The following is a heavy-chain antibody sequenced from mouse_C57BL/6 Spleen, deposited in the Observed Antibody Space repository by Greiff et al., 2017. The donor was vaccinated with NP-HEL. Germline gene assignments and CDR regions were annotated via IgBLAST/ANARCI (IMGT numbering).Heavy chain of an antibody. D-gene: IGHD4-1*01. CDR2: IYPGDGDT. J-gene: IGHJ1*03. V-gene: IGHV1-82*01. CDR1: GYAFSSSW. CDR3: AKTGTSGYFDV. Sequence: QVQLKESGPELVKPGASVKISCKASGYAFSSSWMNWVKQRPGKGLEWIGRIYPGDGDTNYNGKFKGKATLTADKSSSTAYMQLSSLTSDDSAVYFCAKTGTSGYFDVWGTGTTVTVSS.